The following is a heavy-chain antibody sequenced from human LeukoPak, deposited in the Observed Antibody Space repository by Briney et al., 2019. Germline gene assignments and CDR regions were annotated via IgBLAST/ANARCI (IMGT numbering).Heavy chain of an antibody. CDR2: TYCSGGT. CDR3: ARRVPGYYGMDV. CDR1: GVSISSYY. J-gene: IGHJ6*02. V-gene: IGHV4-59*01. D-gene: IGHD3-10*01. Sequence: PSETLSLTCTVSGVSISSYYWNWIRQPPGKGLEWIGYTYCSGGTNYNPSLKSRVTISVDTSKNQFSLKLSSVTAADTAVYYCARRVPGYYGMDVWGQGTTVTVSS.